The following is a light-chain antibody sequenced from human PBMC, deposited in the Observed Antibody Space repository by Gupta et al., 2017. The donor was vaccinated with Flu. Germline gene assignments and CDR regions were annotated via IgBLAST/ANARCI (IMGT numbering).Light chain of an antibody. CDR2: GAS. Sequence: EIVMTQSPATLSVSPGERATLSCRASQSVSSNLAWYQQKPGQAPRLLIYGASTRATGIPARFSGSGYGKEFTLTSSSRQLEDFAGYYCQQYKNWPPWTFGQGTXVEIK. J-gene: IGKJ1*01. CDR1: QSVSSN. CDR3: QQYKNWPPWT. V-gene: IGKV3-15*01.